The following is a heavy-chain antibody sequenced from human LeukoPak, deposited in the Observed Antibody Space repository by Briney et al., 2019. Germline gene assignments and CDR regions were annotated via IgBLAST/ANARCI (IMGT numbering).Heavy chain of an antibody. CDR1: GGSISSSRYY. J-gene: IGHJ6*02. CDR3: ASPDV. Sequence: SETLSLTCTVSGGSISSSRYYWGWLRQPPGKGLEWIGSIYYSGSTYYNPSLKSRVTISVDTSKNQFSLKLSSVTAADTAVYYCASPDVWGQGTTVTVSS. V-gene: IGHV4-39*01. CDR2: IYYSGST.